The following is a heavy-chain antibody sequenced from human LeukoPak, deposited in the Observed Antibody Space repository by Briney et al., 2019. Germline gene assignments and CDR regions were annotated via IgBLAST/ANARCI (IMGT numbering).Heavy chain of an antibody. J-gene: IGHJ4*02. CDR3: AKDASWYGEYFDY. CDR1: GFTFSSYG. D-gene: IGHD6-13*01. CDR2: IRYDGSNK. V-gene: IGHV3-30*02. Sequence: GGSLRLSCAASGFTFSSYGMHWVRQAPGKGLEWVTFIRYDGSNKYYADSVKGRFTISRDNSKNTLYLQMNSLRAEDTAVYYCAKDASWYGEYFDYWGQGTLVTVSS.